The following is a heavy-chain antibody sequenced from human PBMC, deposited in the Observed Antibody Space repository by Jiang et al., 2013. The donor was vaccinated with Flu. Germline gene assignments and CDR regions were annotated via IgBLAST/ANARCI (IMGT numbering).Heavy chain of an antibody. CDR3: ARGRGLAVTGTIFEY. D-gene: IGHD6-19*01. V-gene: IGHV4-38-2*02. J-gene: IGHJ4*02. CDR2: ISHSGST. CDR1: GYSISSGYY. Sequence: VLLKPSETLSLTCTVSGYSISSGYYWGWIRQPPGKGLEWIGSISHSGSTYSNSSLKSRVTISIDTSKNQFSLQLISVTAADTAVYYCARGRGLAVTGTIFEYWGQGTLVTVSS.